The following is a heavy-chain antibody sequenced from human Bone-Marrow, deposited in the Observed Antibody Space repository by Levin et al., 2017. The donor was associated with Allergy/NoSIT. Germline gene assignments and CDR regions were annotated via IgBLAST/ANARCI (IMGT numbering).Heavy chain of an antibody. CDR1: GGTFSSYA. CDR3: ARDGVYYDSSEARNFDY. V-gene: IGHV1-69*13. D-gene: IGHD3-22*01. J-gene: IGHJ4*02. CDR2: IIPIFGTA. Sequence: GASVKVSCKASGGTFSSYAISWVRQAPGQGLEWMGGIIPIFGTANYAQKFQGRVTITADESTSTAYMELSSLRSEDTAVYYCARDGVYYDSSEARNFDYWGQGTLVTVSS.